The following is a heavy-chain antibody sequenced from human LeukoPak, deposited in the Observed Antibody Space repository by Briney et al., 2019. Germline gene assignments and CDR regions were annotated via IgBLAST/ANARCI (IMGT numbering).Heavy chain of an antibody. D-gene: IGHD5-24*01. Sequence: GGSLRLSCAASGFTFSSYTMSWVRQAPGKGLEWVAVISYDGSNKYYADSVKGRFTISRDNSKNTLYLQMNSLRAEDTAVYYCASNRWLHPDAFDIWGQGTMVTLSS. V-gene: IGHV3-30-3*01. CDR1: GFTFSSYT. J-gene: IGHJ3*02. CDR2: ISYDGSNK. CDR3: ASNRWLHPDAFDI.